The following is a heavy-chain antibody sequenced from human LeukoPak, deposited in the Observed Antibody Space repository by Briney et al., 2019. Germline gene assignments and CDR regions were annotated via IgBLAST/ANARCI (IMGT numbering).Heavy chain of an antibody. CDR2: IKEDGSQK. D-gene: IGHD4-17*01. CDR1: GFTFSSYW. V-gene: IGHV3-7*01. Sequence: GGSLRLSCAASGFTFSSYWMSWVRQAPGKGLEWVANIKEDGSQKYYVDSVKGRFTISRDNAKNSLYLRMNSLRAEDTAVYYCARDTVTNFDYWGQGTLVTVSS. J-gene: IGHJ4*02. CDR3: ARDTVTNFDY.